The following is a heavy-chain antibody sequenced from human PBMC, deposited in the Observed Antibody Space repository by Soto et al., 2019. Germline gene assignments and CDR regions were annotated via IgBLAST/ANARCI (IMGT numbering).Heavy chain of an antibody. CDR1: GGIFSSFA. Sequence: QEQLVQSGAEVKKPGSSMKVSCKASGGIFSSFAISWVRQAPGQGLEWMGGIIRVFGTTNYAQKFQDRVTITADESTNTAYMELSSLRSEDTAMYYCAMGGSPYVWFNEYWGQGTLVTVSS. CDR3: AMGGSPYVWFNEY. J-gene: IGHJ4*02. CDR2: IIRVFGTT. D-gene: IGHD3-16*01. V-gene: IGHV1-69*01.